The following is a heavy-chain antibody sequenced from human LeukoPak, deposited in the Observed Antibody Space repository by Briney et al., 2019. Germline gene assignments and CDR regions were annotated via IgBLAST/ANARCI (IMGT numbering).Heavy chain of an antibody. D-gene: IGHD6-13*01. CDR1: GGTFSSYA. Sequence: SVKVSCKASGGTFSSYAISWVRQAPGQGLEWMGRIIPIFGTANYAQKFQGRVTITTDESTSTAYMELSSLRSEDTAVYYCARGTEEGIAAAGTLGGMDVWGKGTTVTVSS. V-gene: IGHV1-69*05. CDR3: ARGTEEGIAAAGTLGGMDV. J-gene: IGHJ6*04. CDR2: IIPIFGTA.